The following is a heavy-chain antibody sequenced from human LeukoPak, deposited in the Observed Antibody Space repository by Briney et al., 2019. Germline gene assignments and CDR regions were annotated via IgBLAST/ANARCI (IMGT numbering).Heavy chain of an antibody. Sequence: GGSLRLSCAASGFTFSSYWMTWVRQAPGKGLEWVANIREDGSEKYYVDSVKGRFTVSRDNAKNSLYLQVNSLRAEDTAVYYCAREPFWSGYYSNLHFDYWGQGTLVTVSS. D-gene: IGHD3-3*01. V-gene: IGHV3-7*01. J-gene: IGHJ4*02. CDR3: AREPFWSGYYSNLHFDY. CDR2: IREDGSEK. CDR1: GFTFSSYW.